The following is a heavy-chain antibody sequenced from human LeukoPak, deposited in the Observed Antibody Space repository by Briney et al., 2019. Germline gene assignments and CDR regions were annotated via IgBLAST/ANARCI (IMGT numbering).Heavy chain of an antibody. CDR2: INGDGTTT. CDR1: GFTFGSYW. Sequence: GGSLRLSCTASGFTFGSYWMHWVRQAPGKGLVWVARINGDGTTTSHADPVKGRFTISRDNAKNTLYLQMNSLRAEDTAVYYCVREDTSIVKYGMDVWGQGTTVTVSS. D-gene: IGHD5-18*01. J-gene: IGHJ6*02. CDR3: VREDTSIVKYGMDV. V-gene: IGHV3-74*01.